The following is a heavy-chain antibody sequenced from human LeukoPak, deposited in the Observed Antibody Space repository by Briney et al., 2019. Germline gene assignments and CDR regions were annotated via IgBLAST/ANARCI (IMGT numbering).Heavy chain of an antibody. J-gene: IGHJ4*02. D-gene: IGHD3-3*02. CDR1: GESVSSNITI. Sequence: PSQTLSLTCAIPGESVSSNITIWNWIRQSPSRGLEWLGRTDYRSKWSNDYSGSVKSRITITPDTSKNQFSLHLNSVTPEDTAVYYCARGWAFPYWGQGTLVTVSS. V-gene: IGHV6-1*01. CDR3: ARGWAFPY. CDR2: TDYRSKWSN.